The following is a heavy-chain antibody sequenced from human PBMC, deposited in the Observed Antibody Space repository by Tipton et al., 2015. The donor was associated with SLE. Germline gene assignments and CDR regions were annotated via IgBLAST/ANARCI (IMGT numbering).Heavy chain of an antibody. V-gene: IGHV4-59*08. CDR1: GGSISSYY. CDR2: IYYSGST. J-gene: IGHJ4*02. D-gene: IGHD1-26*01. CDR3: ARHRVGATYYFDY. Sequence: TLSLTCTVSGGSISSYYWSWIRQPPGKGLEWIGYIYYSGSTNYNPSLKSRVTISVDTSKNQFSLKLSSVTAADTAVYYWARHRVGATYYFDYWGQGTLVTVSS.